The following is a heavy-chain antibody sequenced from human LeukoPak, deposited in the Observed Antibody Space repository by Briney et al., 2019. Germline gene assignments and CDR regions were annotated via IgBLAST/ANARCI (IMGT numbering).Heavy chain of an antibody. V-gene: IGHV4-34*01. Sequence: SETLSLTCAVYGGSFSGYYWSWIRQPPGEGLEWIGEINHSGSTNYNPSLKSRVTISVDTSKNQFSLKLSSVTAADTAVYYCARGFSSTYYYGSGSYSSYGMDVWGQGTTVTVSS. CDR2: INHSGST. J-gene: IGHJ6*02. D-gene: IGHD3-10*01. CDR1: GGSFSGYY. CDR3: ARGFSSTYYYGSGSYSSYGMDV.